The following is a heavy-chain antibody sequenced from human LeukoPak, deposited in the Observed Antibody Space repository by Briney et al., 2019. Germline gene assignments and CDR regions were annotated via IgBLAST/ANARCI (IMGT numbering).Heavy chain of an antibody. V-gene: IGHV4-39*01. CDR3: AGLIVEMATILDY. J-gene: IGHJ4*02. CDR2: IYYSGST. CDR1: GGSISSSSYY. Sequence: SETLSLTCTVSGGSISSSSYYWGWIRQPPGKGLEWIGSIYYSGSTYYNPSLKSQVTISVDTSKNQFSLKLSSVTAADTAVYYCAGLIVEMATILDYWGQGTLVTVSS. D-gene: IGHD5-24*01.